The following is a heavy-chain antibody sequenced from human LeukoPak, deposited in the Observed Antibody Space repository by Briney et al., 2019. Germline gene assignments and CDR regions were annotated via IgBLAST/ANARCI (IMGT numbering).Heavy chain of an antibody. CDR1: GFTFTSSA. Sequence: ASVKVSCKASGFTFTSSAMQWVRQARGQRLEWIGWIVVGSGNTNYAQKFQERVTITRDMSTSTAYMELRSLRSEDTAVYYCAARKTDELGPGGFDYWGQGTLVTVSS. J-gene: IGHJ4*02. V-gene: IGHV1-58*02. CDR2: IVVGSGNT. D-gene: IGHD7-27*01. CDR3: AARKTDELGPGGFDY.